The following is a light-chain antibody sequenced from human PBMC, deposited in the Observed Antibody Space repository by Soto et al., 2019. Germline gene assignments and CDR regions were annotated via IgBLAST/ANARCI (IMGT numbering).Light chain of an antibody. CDR3: QQYGSSLFT. CDR1: QSVSSSY. Sequence: EIVLTQSPGTMSLSPGERATLSCRASQSVSSSYLVWYQQKPGQAPRLLIYGASSRATGIPDRFSGSGSGTDFTLTISRLEPEDFAVYYCQQYGSSLFTFGGGTKVEIK. V-gene: IGKV3-20*01. CDR2: GAS. J-gene: IGKJ4*01.